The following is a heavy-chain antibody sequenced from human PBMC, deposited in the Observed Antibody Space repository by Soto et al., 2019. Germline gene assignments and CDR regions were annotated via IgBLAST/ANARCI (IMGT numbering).Heavy chain of an antibody. D-gene: IGHD6-25*01. CDR3: ARYQEAAAFND. J-gene: IGHJ4*02. CDR1: GFPFTSLD. V-gene: IGHV1-8*01. Sequence: QVQLVQSGAEVRKPGASVKVSCKASGFPFTSLDINWVRQDPGQGLEWVGYMTPSGYIGFAQKFRGRVSMTRDASTSTVSMELSSLRSDDTAVYYCARYQEAAAFNDWGQGTLVTVSS. CDR2: MTPSGYI.